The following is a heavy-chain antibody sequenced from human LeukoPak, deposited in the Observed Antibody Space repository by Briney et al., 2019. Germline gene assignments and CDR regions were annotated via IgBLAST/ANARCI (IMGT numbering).Heavy chain of an antibody. V-gene: IGHV1-69*04. CDR3: ARDRNDSSGYYSPRWFDP. D-gene: IGHD3-22*01. CDR2: IIPILGIA. CDR1: GGTFSSYA. Sequence: SVKVSCKASGGTFSSYAISWVRQAPGQGLEWMGRIIPILGIANYAQKFQGRVTITADKSTSTAYMELSSLRSEDTAVYYCARDRNDSSGYYSPRWFDPWGQGTLVTVSS. J-gene: IGHJ5*02.